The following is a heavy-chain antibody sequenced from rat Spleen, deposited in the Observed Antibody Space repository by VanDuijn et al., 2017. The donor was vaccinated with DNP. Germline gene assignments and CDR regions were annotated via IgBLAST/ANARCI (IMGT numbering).Heavy chain of an antibody. CDR3: AGRPPPIRGPFDY. J-gene: IGHJ2*01. CDR2: ISYDGRYT. D-gene: IGHD4-1*01. Sequence: EVQLVESGGGLVQPGRSLTLSCAVSRITFSDHNMAWVRQAPKKSLEWVALISYDGRYTYYRDSVKGRFTIFRDNAKSTLYLQMDSLRSEDTATYYWAGRPPPIRGPFDYWGQGVTVTVSS. V-gene: IGHV5-7*01. CDR1: RITFSDHN.